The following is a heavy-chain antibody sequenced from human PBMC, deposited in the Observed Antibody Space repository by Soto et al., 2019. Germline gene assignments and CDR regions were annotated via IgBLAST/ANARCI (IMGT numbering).Heavy chain of an antibody. CDR2: IYYSGRT. V-gene: IGHV4-31*03. CDR1: GGSISSGGYY. Sequence: SETLSLTCTVSGGSISSGGYYWSWIRQHPGKGLEWIGYIYYSGRTFYNPSLKSRLTMSLDTSKNQFSLKLSSVTAADTAVYYCARVKYAAYNWFDPWGQGTRVTVSS. J-gene: IGHJ5*02. D-gene: IGHD2-8*01. CDR3: ARVKYAAYNWFDP.